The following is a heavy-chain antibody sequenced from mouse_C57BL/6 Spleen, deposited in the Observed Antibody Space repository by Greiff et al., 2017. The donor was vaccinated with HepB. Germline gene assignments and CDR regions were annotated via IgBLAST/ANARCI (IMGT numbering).Heavy chain of an antibody. D-gene: IGHD2-2*01. Sequence: ESGPGLVKPSQSLSLTCSVTGYSITSGYYWNWIRQFPGNKLEWMGYISYDGSNNYNPSLKNRISITRDTSKNQFFLKLNSVTTEDTATYYCAREGYLWFAYWGQGTLVTVSA. V-gene: IGHV3-6*01. CDR3: AREGYLWFAY. CDR1: GYSITSGYY. CDR2: ISYDGSN. J-gene: IGHJ3*01.